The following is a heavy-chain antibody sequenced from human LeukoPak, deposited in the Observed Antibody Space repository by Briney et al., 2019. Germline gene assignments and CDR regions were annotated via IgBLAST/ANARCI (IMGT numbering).Heavy chain of an antibody. Sequence: SQTLSLTCAISGDSVSTNSVAWNWIRQSPSRGLEWLGRTYYRSKWYNDYAVSVKSRIAINPDTSKNQFSLLLNSVTPEDTAVYYCARDMGVFSKWSKYDYWGQGTLVTVSS. D-gene: IGHD2-15*01. V-gene: IGHV6-1*01. J-gene: IGHJ4*02. CDR2: TYYRSKWYN. CDR1: GDSVSTNSVA. CDR3: ARDMGVFSKWSKYDY.